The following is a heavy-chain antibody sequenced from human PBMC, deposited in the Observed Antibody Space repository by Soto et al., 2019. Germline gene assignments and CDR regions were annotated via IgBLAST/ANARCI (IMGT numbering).Heavy chain of an antibody. CDR2: ISAHNGKT. V-gene: IGHV1-18*04. CDR1: GYMFSRYG. D-gene: IGHD1-1*01. Sequence: QVQLVQSGAEVKKPGASVKVSCKASGYMFSRYGVTWVRLAPGQGLEWMGWISAHNGKTTYAQKLHGRVTMTTDTSTSTAYMELTSLRSDDTAVYYCARWITGTYSDWFDPWGQGTLVTVSS. CDR3: ARWITGTYSDWFDP. J-gene: IGHJ5*02.